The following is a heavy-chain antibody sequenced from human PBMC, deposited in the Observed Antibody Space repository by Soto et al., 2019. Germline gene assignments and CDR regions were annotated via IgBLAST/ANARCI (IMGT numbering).Heavy chain of an antibody. CDR2: ISGTVGNT. J-gene: IGHJ6*03. CDR1: GFTFSNYA. Sequence: GGSLRLSCAASGFTFSNYAMSWVRQAPGKGLEWVSAISGTVGNTYYADSVKGRFTISRDNSKNTLYLQMDSLRAEDTAVYYCAKNPGEGESKNWNYADYYYYMDVWGKGTTVTVSS. V-gene: IGHV3-23*01. D-gene: IGHD1-7*01. CDR3: AKNPGEGESKNWNYADYYYYMDV.